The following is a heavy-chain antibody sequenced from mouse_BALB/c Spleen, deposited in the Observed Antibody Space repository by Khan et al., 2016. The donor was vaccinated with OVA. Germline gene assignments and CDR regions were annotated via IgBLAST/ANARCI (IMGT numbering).Heavy chain of an antibody. CDR3: ASLRLRVDY. J-gene: IGHJ4*01. CDR2: INPSSGYI. D-gene: IGHD1-2*01. CDR1: GYSFTTCT. Sequence: QVQLQQSAAELARPGASVKMSCKASGYSFTTCTIHWVKQRPGQGLEWIGNINPSSGYIEYNQKFKDKTTLTADKSSSTAYMQLSSLTSEDSAVYYCASLRLRVDYWGQGTSVTVSS. V-gene: IGHV1-4*02.